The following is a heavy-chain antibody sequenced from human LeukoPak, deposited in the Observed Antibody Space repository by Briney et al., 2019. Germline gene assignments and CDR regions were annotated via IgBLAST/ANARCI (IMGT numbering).Heavy chain of an antibody. V-gene: IGHV4-39*07. CDR3: ARDRRGSGSYYDYYYYGMDV. Sequence: SETLSLTCSVSGGSISSISYYWGWIRQPPGKGLEWIGNIYSSGSTYNNPSLKSRVTISVDTSKNQFSLKLSSVTAADTAVYYCARDRRGSGSYYDYYYYGMDVWGKGTTVTVSS. J-gene: IGHJ6*04. D-gene: IGHD3-10*01. CDR2: IYSSGST. CDR1: GGSISSISYY.